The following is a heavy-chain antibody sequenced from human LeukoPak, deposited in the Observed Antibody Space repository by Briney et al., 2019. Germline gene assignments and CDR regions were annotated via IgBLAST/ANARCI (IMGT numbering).Heavy chain of an antibody. CDR2: IRYDGSNK. J-gene: IGHJ4*02. Sequence: GGSLRLSCAASGFTFSSYGMHWVRQAPGKGLEWVAFIRYDGSNKYYADSVKGRFTISRDNSKNTLYLQMNSLRAEDTAVYYCARGGVVVTAINYWGQGTLVTVSS. D-gene: IGHD2-21*02. CDR1: GFTFSSYG. V-gene: IGHV3-30*02. CDR3: ARGGVVVTAINY.